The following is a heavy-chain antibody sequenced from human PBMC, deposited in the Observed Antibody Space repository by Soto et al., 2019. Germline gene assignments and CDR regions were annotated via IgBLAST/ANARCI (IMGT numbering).Heavy chain of an antibody. Sequence: PGGSLRLSCAASGFTFSTYWMSWVRQAPGRGLEWVGNIKQDGSGENYVDSVKGRFTISRDNANHSLYLQMNGLRAEDTAVYYCARDRGPPRYLYYGMDVWGQGTTVTVSS. V-gene: IGHV3-7*01. CDR1: GFTFSTYW. CDR2: IKQDGSGE. CDR3: ARDRGPPRYLYYGMDV. J-gene: IGHJ6*02. D-gene: IGHD3-10*01.